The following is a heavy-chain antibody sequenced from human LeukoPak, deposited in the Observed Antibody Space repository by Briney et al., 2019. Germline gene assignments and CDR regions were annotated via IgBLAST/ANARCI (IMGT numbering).Heavy chain of an antibody. D-gene: IGHD4-11*01. CDR1: GGSISSYY. CDR2: IYYSGST. Sequence: SETLSLTCTVSGGSISSYYWSWIRQPPGKGLEWIGYIYYSGSTNYNPSLKSRVTISVDTSKNQFSLKLSSVTAADTAVYYCARDRLQNYFDYWGQGTLVTVSS. V-gene: IGHV4-59*01. CDR3: ARDRLQNYFDY. J-gene: IGHJ4*02.